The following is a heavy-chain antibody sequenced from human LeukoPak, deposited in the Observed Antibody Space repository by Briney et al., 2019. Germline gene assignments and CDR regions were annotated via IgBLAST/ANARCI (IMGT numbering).Heavy chain of an antibody. J-gene: IGHJ5*02. CDR1: GYTFTGYY. CDR2: INPNSGGT. D-gene: IGHD6-19*01. CDR3: ARQWLGSQCFDP. V-gene: IGHV1-2*02. Sequence: ASVKVSCKSSGYTFTGYYIRWVRQAPGQGLEWMGWINPNSGGTKYAQKFQGGVTMTRDTSISTAYMELSGLRSDDTAVYYCARQWLGSQCFDPWGQGTLVTVSS.